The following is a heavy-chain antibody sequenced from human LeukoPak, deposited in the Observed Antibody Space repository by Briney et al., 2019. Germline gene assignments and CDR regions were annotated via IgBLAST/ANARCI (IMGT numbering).Heavy chain of an antibody. V-gene: IGHV3-30*18. Sequence: GGSLRLSCAASGFTFSSYGMHWVRQAPGRGLEWVAVISYDGSNKYYADSVKGRFTISRDTSKNTLYLQMNSLRAEDTAVYYCAEEKIVGANHEYGMDVWGQGTTVTVSS. D-gene: IGHD1-26*01. J-gene: IGHJ6*02. CDR2: ISYDGSNK. CDR3: AEEKIVGANHEYGMDV. CDR1: GFTFSSYG.